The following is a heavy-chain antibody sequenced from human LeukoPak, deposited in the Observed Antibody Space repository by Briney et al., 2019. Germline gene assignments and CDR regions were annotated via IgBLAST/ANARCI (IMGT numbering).Heavy chain of an antibody. J-gene: IGHJ4*02. V-gene: IGHV1-18*01. CDR3: ARALAVTGRGPRDFDF. CDR1: NYTYTEYG. D-gene: IGHD6-19*01. Sequence: ASVKVSCKASNYTYTEYGINWVRQAPGQGLEWVGWISAYSGHTYYAQKFQGRIAMTTDTSTTTAHMELRSLRSDDTAVYYCARALAVTGRGPRDFDFWGQGTLDSVSS. CDR2: ISAYSGHT.